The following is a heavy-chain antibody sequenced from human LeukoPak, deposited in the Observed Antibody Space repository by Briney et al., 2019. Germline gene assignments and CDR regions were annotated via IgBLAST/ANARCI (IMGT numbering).Heavy chain of an antibody. Sequence: GESLKISCKGSGYSFTNYWIGWVRQMPGKGLEWLGIIYPGDSDTRYSPSLQGQVTISADGSISTAYLQWSSLKASDTAMYYCARQLYSRFDYWGQGALVTVSS. V-gene: IGHV5-51*01. CDR3: ARQLYSRFDY. J-gene: IGHJ4*02. CDR2: IYPGDSDT. CDR1: GYSFTNYW. D-gene: IGHD2-21*01.